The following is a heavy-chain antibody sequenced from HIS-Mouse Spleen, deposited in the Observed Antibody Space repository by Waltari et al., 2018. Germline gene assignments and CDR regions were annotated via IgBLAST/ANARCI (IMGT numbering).Heavy chain of an antibody. CDR3: ARDSPTAGNAFDI. V-gene: IGHV3-13*01. CDR1: GFTFSSYD. Sequence: EVQLVESGGGLVQPGGALRLSCAASGFTFSSYDLPWDRQATGKGLEWVSAIGTAGDTYYPGSVKGRFTISRENAKNSLYLQMNSLRAGDTAVYYCARDSPTAGNAFDIWGQGTMVTVSS. D-gene: IGHD3-10*01. CDR2: IGTAGDT. J-gene: IGHJ3*02.